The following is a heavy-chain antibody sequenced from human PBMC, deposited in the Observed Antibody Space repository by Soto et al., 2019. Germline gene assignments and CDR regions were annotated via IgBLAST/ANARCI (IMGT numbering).Heavy chain of an antibody. CDR1: GGSISSSSYY. D-gene: IGHD3-9*01. J-gene: IGHJ4*02. CDR2: IYYSGST. V-gene: IGHV4-39*01. CDR3: ARLLKNYDILTGYWRLFEY. Sequence: SETLSLTCTVSGGSISSSSYYWGWIRQPPGKGLEWIGSIYYSGSTYYNPSLKSRVTISVDTSKNQFSLKLSSVTAADTAVYYCARLLKNYDILTGYWRLFEYWGQGTLVTVSS.